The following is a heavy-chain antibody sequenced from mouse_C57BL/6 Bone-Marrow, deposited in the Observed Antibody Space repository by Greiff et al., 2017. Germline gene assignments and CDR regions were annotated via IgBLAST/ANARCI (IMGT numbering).Heavy chain of an antibody. D-gene: IGHD1-1*01. CDR2: IFPGSGST. CDR3: AGYYYGSSPTWLAY. CDR1: GYTFTDYY. V-gene: IGHV1-75*01. Sequence: QVQLQQSGPELVKPGASVKISCKASGYTFTDYYINWVKQRPGQGLEWIGWIFPGSGSTYYNEKFKGKATLTVDKSSSTAYMLLSSLTSGDSAVYFCAGYYYGSSPTWLAYWGQGTLVTVSA. J-gene: IGHJ3*01.